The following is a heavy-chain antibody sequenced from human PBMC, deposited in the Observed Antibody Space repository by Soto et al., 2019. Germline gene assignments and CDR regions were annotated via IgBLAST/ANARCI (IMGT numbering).Heavy chain of an antibody. CDR3: ANGHCGTNCYYFQY. CDR1: GFTFSRYG. Sequence: QVQLVESGGGVVQPGRSLRLSCAASGFTFSRYGLHWVRQATGKGLEWVAVISNDGNIMHYADSVKGRFTISKDNSKNMVFLEMNSLRTEDTAMYFSANGHCGTNCYYFQYWGQGTLVTVSS. V-gene: IGHV3-30*18. D-gene: IGHD2-21*02. CDR2: ISNDGNIM. J-gene: IGHJ1*01.